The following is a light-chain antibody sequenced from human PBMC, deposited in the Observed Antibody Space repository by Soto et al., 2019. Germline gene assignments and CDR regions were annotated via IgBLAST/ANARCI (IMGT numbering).Light chain of an antibody. CDR3: CSYTGSSTFWV. CDR2: EGS. Sequence: QSALTQPACVSGSPGQSITISCTGTSSDVGSYNLVSWYQQHPGKAPKLMIYEGSQRPSGVSSRFSGSKSGNTASLTISGLQAEDEADYYCCSYTGSSTFWVFGGGTKLTVL. CDR1: SSDVGSYNL. J-gene: IGLJ3*02. V-gene: IGLV2-23*03.